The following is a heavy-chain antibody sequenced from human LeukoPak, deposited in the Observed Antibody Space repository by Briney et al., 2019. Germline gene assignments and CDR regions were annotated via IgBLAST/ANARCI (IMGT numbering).Heavy chain of an antibody. CDR1: GFTFSSYS. J-gene: IGHJ4*02. D-gene: IGHD1-26*01. Sequence: GGSLRLSCAASGFTFSSYSMNWVRQAPGKGLEWFSSISSSSSYIYYADSVKGRFTISRDNAKNSLYLQMNSLRAEDTAVYYCARGGQWELPYYFDYWGQGTLVTVSS. V-gene: IGHV3-21*01. CDR2: ISSSSSYI. CDR3: ARGGQWELPYYFDY.